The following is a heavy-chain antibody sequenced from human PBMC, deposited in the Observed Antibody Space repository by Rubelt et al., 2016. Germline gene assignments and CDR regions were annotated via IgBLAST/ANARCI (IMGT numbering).Heavy chain of an antibody. Sequence: EVQLLESGGGLVQPGGSLRLSCAASGFTFSSYATTWVRQAPGKGLEWVAAISTDGGDTWYADSVKGRFTISRANSKNTLYLKRNSLRAEDTAEYHCARFADYGRREHGMDVWCQGTTVTASS. V-gene: IGHV3-23*01. CDR3: ARFADYGRREHGMDV. J-gene: IGHJ6*02. CDR2: ISTDGGDT. CDR1: GFTFSSYA. D-gene: IGHD4-17*01.